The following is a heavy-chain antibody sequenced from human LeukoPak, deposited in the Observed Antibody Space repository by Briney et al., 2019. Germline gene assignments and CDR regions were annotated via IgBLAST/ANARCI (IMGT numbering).Heavy chain of an antibody. Sequence: VASVKVSCKASGYTFTGYYMHWVRQAPGQGLEWMGWINPNSGGTNYAQKFQGRVTITADKSTSTAYMELSSLRSEDTAVYYCARDRPVVTAGFDYWGQGTLVTVSS. D-gene: IGHD2-21*02. J-gene: IGHJ4*02. V-gene: IGHV1-2*02. CDR3: ARDRPVVTAGFDY. CDR1: GYTFTGYY. CDR2: INPNSGGT.